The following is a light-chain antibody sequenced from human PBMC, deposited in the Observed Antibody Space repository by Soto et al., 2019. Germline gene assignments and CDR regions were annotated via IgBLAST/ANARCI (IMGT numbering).Light chain of an antibody. CDR1: SNIRAGYD. CDR2: GNT. J-gene: IGLJ1*01. CDR3: QSYDSGLSGPV. V-gene: IGLV1-40*01. Sequence: QPVLTQPPSVSGAPGQRVTISCTGSNIRAGYDVHWYKQVPGTAPKVLIYGNTNRPSGVPDRFSASKSDDSASLAITGLQDEDEADYYCQSYDSGLSGPVFGTGTKVTVL.